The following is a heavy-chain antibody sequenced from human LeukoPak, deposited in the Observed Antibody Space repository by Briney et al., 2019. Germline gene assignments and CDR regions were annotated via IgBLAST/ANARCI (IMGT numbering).Heavy chain of an antibody. D-gene: IGHD3-22*01. CDR1: GFTFSNYA. CDR2: ISFDGSNK. Sequence: GGSLRLSCAASGFTFSNYAMHWVRQAPGKGLEWVAVISFDGSNKYYADSVRGRFTLSRDNSKNTLYLQMSSLRPEDTAVYYCASPRGGDSSGYYYVFDSWGQGSLVTVSS. J-gene: IGHJ4*02. V-gene: IGHV3-30-3*01. CDR3: ASPRGGDSSGYYYVFDS.